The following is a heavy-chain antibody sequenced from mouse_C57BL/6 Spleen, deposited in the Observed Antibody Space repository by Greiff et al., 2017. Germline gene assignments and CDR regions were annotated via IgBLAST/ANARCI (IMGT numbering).Heavy chain of an antibody. CDR3: ARGGTTEDYYAMDY. D-gene: IGHD1-1*01. Sequence: VQLQQSGAELARPGASVKLSCKASGYTFTSYGISWVKQRTGQGFEWIGEIYPRSGNTYYNEKFKGKATLTADKSSSTAYMELRSLTSEDSAVYFCARGGTTEDYYAMDYGGQGTSVTVAS. J-gene: IGHJ4*01. V-gene: IGHV1-81*01. CDR2: IYPRSGNT. CDR1: GYTFTSYG.